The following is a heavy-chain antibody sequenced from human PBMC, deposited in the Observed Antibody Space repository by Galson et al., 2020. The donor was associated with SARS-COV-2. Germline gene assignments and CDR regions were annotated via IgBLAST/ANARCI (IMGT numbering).Heavy chain of an antibody. Sequence: SETLSLTCTVSGGSVSRSNYYCTWIRQPPGKGLEWFGNINYSGNTKYNPYLKSRLTISVATSKNQFSLKLTSVTAADAAVYYCARGVSGDPFDYWGQGTPVTVSS. V-gene: IGHV4-61*01. J-gene: IGHJ4*02. CDR3: ARGVSGDPFDY. CDR1: GGSVSRSNYY. D-gene: IGHD2-21*02. CDR2: INYSGNT.